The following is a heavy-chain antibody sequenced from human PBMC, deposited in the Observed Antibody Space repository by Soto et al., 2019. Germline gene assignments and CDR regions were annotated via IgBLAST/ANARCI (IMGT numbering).Heavy chain of an antibody. V-gene: IGHV3-30*04. D-gene: IGHD4-17*01. CDR1: GFTFSSYA. Sequence: QVQLVESGGGVVQPGGSLRLSCAASGFTFSSYALHWVRQAPGKGLEWVTIVSHDGSNKDYADSVKGRFTISRDNSKNTLSLQMNSLRTDDTAVYYCAVMTTVTTKSSYFDLWGRGTLVTVSS. CDR2: VSHDGSNK. CDR3: AVMTTVTTKSSYFDL. J-gene: IGHJ2*01.